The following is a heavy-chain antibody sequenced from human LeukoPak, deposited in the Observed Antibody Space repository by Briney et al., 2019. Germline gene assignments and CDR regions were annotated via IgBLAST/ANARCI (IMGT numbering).Heavy chain of an antibody. CDR3: ARDLISGHYTFDY. J-gene: IGHJ4*02. CDR2: ISSTSSTI. CDR1: GFPFSSFS. D-gene: IGHD1-26*01. V-gene: IGHV3-48*02. Sequence: GGSLRLSCAASGFPFSSFSMNWVRQDPGKGLEWVSYISSTSSTIYYADSVKGRFTVSRDNAKNSLYLQMNSLRDDDTAVYYCARDLISGHYTFDYWGQGTLVTVSS.